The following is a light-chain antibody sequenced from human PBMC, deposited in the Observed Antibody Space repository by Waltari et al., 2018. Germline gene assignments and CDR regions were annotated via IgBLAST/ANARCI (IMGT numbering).Light chain of an antibody. CDR1: RGIRSD. CDR3: LQHATYPLT. CDR2: AGS. J-gene: IGKJ4*01. V-gene: IGKV1-17*01. Sequence: DIQMTQSPSSLSASVGDRVILTCLAGRGIRSDLAWYQQKPGKVPKRLIYAGSNLQSGVPSRFSGSGYETEFTLTISSLQPEDSATYYCLQHATYPLTFGGGTKVEV.